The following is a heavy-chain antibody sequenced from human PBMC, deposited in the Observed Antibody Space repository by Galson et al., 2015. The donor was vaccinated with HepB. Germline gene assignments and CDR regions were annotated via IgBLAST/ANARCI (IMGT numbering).Heavy chain of an antibody. D-gene: IGHD3-3*01. V-gene: IGHV3-9*01. J-gene: IGHJ4*02. CDR2: ISWNSGSI. CDR1: GFTFDDYA. CDR3: AKDLFLSPVSPSDY. Sequence: SLRLSCAASGFTFDDYAMHWVRQAPGKGLEWVSGISWNSGSIGYADSVKGRFTISRDNAKNSLYLQMNSLRAEDTALYYCAKDLFLSPVSPSDYWGQGTLVTVSS.